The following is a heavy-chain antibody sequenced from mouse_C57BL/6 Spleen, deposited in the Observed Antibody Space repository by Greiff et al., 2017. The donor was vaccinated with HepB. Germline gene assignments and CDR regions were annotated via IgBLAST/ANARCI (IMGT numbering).Heavy chain of an antibody. V-gene: IGHV1-18*01. D-gene: IGHD6-1*01. CDR2: INPNNGGT. CDR1: GYTFTDYN. Sequence: EVQLQQSGPELVKPGASVKIPCKASGYTFTDYNMDWVKQSHGKSLEWIGDINPNNGGTIYNQKFKGKATLTVDKSSSTAYMERRSLTSEDTAFYYCARCGASSPFAYWGQGTRVTVSA. J-gene: IGHJ3*01. CDR3: ARCGASSPFAY.